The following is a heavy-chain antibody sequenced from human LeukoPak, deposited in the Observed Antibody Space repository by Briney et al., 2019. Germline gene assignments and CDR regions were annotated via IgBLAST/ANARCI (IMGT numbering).Heavy chain of an antibody. CDR1: GFTFSRHA. V-gene: IGHV3-30-3*01. Sequence: GGSLRLSFAASGFTFSRHAMHWVRQAPGKGLEWVAVISYDGSNKDYADSVKGRFTVSRDNSRNTLYLQFSSLRVEDTAVFYCARSAGDPHAFDVWGQGTMVTVSS. J-gene: IGHJ3*01. CDR2: ISYDGSNK. D-gene: IGHD4-17*01. CDR3: ARSAGDPHAFDV.